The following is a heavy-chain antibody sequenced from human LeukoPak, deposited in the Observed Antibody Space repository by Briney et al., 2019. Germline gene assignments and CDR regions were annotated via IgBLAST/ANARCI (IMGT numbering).Heavy chain of an antibody. Sequence: GGSLRLSCAASGFTFSSYAMHWVRQAPGKGLEWVAVISYDGSNKYYADSVKGRFTISRDNSKNTLYLQMNSLRAEDTAVYYCARDISPLVSYFDYWGXGXLVTVSS. CDR1: GFTFSSYA. CDR2: ISYDGSNK. V-gene: IGHV3-30-3*01. D-gene: IGHD3-16*02. CDR3: ARDISPLVSYFDY. J-gene: IGHJ4*03.